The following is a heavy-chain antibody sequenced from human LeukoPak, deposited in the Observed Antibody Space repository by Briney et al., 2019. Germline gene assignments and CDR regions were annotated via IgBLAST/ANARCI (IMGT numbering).Heavy chain of an antibody. CDR3: ARAYGDYGMDV. J-gene: IGHJ6*02. V-gene: IGHV1-8*03. D-gene: IGHD4-17*01. Sequence: GASVKVSCKASGYTFTSYDINWVRQATGQGLEWMGWMNPNSGNTGYAQKFQGRVTITRDTSVSTAYMELSSLRSEDTAVYYCARAYGDYGMDVWGQGTTVTVSS. CDR2: MNPNSGNT. CDR1: GYTFTSYD.